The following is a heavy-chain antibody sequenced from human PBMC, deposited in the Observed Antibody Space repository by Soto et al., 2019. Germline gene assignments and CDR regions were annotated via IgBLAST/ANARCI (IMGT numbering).Heavy chain of an antibody. D-gene: IGHD3-22*01. CDR3: ARQIYDSDTGPNFQYYFDS. CDR2: IDPSDSQT. Sequence: GESLKISCKGSGYSFAVYWITWVLQKPGKGLERMGRIDPSDSQTYYSPSFRGHVTISVTKSITTVFLQWSSLRASDTAMYYCARQIYDSDTGPNFQYYFDSWGQGTPVTVSS. CDR1: GYSFAVYW. V-gene: IGHV5-10-1*01. J-gene: IGHJ4*02.